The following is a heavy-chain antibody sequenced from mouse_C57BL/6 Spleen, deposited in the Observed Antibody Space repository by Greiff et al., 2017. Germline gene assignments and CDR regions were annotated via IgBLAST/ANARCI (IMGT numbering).Heavy chain of an antibody. D-gene: IGHD2-4*01. CDR1: GYTFTSYW. V-gene: IGHV1-64*01. CDR3: ARGGYDSLWFAY. J-gene: IGHJ3*01. CDR2: IHPNSGST. Sequence: QVQLQQPGAELVKPGASVKLSCKASGYTFTSYWMHWVKQRPGQGLEWIGMIHPNSGSTNYNEKFKSKATLTVDKSSSTAYMQLSSLTSEDSAVYYCARGGYDSLWFAYWGQGTLVTVSA.